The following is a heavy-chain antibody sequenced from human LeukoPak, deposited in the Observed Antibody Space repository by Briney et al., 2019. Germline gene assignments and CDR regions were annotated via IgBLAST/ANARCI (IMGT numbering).Heavy chain of an antibody. CDR1: RFTFPNYE. CDR3: ARGFGPTY. CDR2: ISSSGNTI. D-gene: IGHD3-16*01. Sequence: GGSLRLSCAASRFTFPNYEMHWVRQAPGKGLEWVSYISSSGNTIYYADSVKGRFTTSRDNAKNSLYLQMNSVRAEDTAVYYCARGFGPTYWGQGTLVTVSS. J-gene: IGHJ4*02. V-gene: IGHV3-48*03.